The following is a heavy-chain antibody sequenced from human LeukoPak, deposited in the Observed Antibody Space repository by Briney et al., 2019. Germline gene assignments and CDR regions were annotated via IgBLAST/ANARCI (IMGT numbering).Heavy chain of an antibody. V-gene: IGHV3-7*01. J-gene: IGHJ4*02. CDR2: INQDGSAQ. CDR3: ARSAR. CDR1: GFTSGTSW. Sequence: GGSLRLSCAASGFTSGTSWVSWVRQAPGKGLEWVANINQDGSAQYCVDSVKGRFTISRDNAKSSLYLQMNSLRAEDTAVYYCARSARWGQGTLVTVSS.